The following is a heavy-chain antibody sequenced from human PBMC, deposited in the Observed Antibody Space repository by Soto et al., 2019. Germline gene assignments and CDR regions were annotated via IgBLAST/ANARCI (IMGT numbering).Heavy chain of an antibody. CDR1: GFTFSTYA. V-gene: IGHV3-23*01. CDR3: AKEVLSLGESLERYFGC. CDR2: ISGSVTSR. Sequence: PGGSLRLSCAASGFTFSTYAMSWVRQAPGKGLECVSAISGSVTSRYDADSAKGRFTISRDNSKNTLFLQLNSLRAEDTAVYYSAKEVLSLGESLERYFGCWRQGTPVTV. D-gene: IGHD3-10*01. J-gene: IGHJ4*02.